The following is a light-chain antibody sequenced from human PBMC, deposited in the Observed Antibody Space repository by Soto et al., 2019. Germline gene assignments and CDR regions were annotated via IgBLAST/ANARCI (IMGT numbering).Light chain of an antibody. CDR1: QDNNNY. CDR3: QQYDNFPT. Sequence: DIQMTQSPSSLSASVGDRVTITCQASQDNNNYLNWYQQKPGKAPKLLIYDASNLETGVPSRFSGSGSGTDFTFTISSLQPEDIATYYCQQYDNFPTFGQGTRLETK. V-gene: IGKV1-33*01. CDR2: DAS. J-gene: IGKJ5*01.